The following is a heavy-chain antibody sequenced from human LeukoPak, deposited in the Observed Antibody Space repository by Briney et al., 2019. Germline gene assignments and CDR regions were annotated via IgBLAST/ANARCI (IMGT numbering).Heavy chain of an antibody. V-gene: IGHV4-61*01. CDR3: AREGFAFDI. CDR2: IYYSGST. J-gene: IGHJ3*02. CDR1: GGSISSGSYY. Sequence: SETLSLTCTVSGGSISSGSYYWSWIRQPPGKGLEWIGYIYYSGSTNYNPSLKSRVTISVDTSKNQFSLKLSSVTAADTAVYYCAREGFAFDIWGQGTMVTVSS.